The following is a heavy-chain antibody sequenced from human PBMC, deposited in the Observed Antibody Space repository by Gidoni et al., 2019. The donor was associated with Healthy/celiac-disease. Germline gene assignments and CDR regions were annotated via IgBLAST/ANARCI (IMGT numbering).Heavy chain of an antibody. CDR2: ISGSGGST. D-gene: IGHD2-15*01. V-gene: IGHV3-23*01. Sequence: EVQLLESGGGLVQHGGSLRLSCAASGFPFSSYAMIWVRQDPGKGLEWVSAISGSGGSTYYADSVKGRFTISRDNSKNTLYLQMNSLRAEDTAVYYCAKSRYCSGGSCYDLEFDYWGQGTLVTVSS. CDR3: AKSRYCSGGSCYDLEFDY. J-gene: IGHJ4*02. CDR1: GFPFSSYA.